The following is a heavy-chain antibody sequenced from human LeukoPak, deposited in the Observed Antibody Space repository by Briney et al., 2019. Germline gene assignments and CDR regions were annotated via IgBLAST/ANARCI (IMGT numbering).Heavy chain of an antibody. CDR2: IIPIFGTA. CDR3: ARADTAMEPLDY. Sequence: GSSVKVSCKASGGTFSSYAISWVRQAPGQGLEWMGGIIPIFGTANCAQKFQGRVTITADESTSTAYMELSSLRSEDTAVYYCARADTAMEPLDYWGQGTLVTVSS. J-gene: IGHJ4*02. V-gene: IGHV1-69*01. D-gene: IGHD5-18*01. CDR1: GGTFSSYA.